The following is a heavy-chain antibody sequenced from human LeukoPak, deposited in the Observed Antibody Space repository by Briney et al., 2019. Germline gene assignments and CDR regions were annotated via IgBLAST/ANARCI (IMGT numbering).Heavy chain of an antibody. Sequence: SETLSLTCTIYGGPFNGYYWSWIRQPPGKGMEWIGEINHSGTTNYNPSLESRVTISVDTPKNQFPLKLSSMTAADTAVYYCARGGSYPTSNDYWGQGTLVTVSS. V-gene: IGHV4-34*01. D-gene: IGHD1-26*01. CDR2: INHSGTT. CDR3: ARGGSYPTSNDY. J-gene: IGHJ4*02. CDR1: GGPFNGYY.